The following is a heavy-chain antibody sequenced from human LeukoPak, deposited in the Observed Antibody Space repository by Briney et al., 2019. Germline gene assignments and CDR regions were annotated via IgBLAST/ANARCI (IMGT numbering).Heavy chain of an antibody. CDR3: ARGGYDILEFLFDY. CDR1: GFTFNNYY. D-gene: IGHD3-9*01. Sequence: GGSLRLSCAASGFTFNNYYIHWVHQAPGKGLEWVAVIWRDGSNSYYADSVKGRFTISRDNSKNTLSLQMNSLRAEDTAVYYCARGGYDILEFLFDYWGQGTLVTVSS. CDR2: IWRDGSNS. V-gene: IGHV3-33*01. J-gene: IGHJ4*02.